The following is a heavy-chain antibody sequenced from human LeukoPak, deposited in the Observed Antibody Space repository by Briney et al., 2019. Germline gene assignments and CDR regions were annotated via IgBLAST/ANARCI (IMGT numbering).Heavy chain of an antibody. J-gene: IGHJ4*02. Sequence: SGRSLRLSCAASGLTFSSYSINWVRQAPGKGLEWVSSISSSSSHIYYAHSVKGRFTISRDNAKNSLYLQMNSLRAEDTAVYYCASGPIMLYAIPFDYWGQGTLVTVSS. V-gene: IGHV3-21*01. CDR1: GLTFSSYS. CDR2: ISSSSSHI. D-gene: IGHD2-8*01. CDR3: ASGPIMLYAIPFDY.